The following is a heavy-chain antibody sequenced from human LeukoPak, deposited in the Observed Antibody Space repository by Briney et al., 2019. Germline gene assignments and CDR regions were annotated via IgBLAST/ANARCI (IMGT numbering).Heavy chain of an antibody. D-gene: IGHD6-13*01. V-gene: IGHV4-38-2*02. J-gene: IGHJ4*02. Sequence: SETLSLTCTVSGYSISNHDYWGWIRQPPGKGLEWIGSVYHSGSTYYNPSLKSRVTISVDTSKNQFSLRLTSVTDADTAVYYCARHPKEGSSWGGRWVDIWGQGTLVTVAS. CDR2: VYHSGST. CDR1: GYSISNHDY. CDR3: ARHPKEGSSWGGRWVDI.